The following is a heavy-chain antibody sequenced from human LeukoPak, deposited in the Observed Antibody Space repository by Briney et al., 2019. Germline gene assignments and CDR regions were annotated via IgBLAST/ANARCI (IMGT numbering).Heavy chain of an antibody. D-gene: IGHD2-2*03. V-gene: IGHV3-33*01. Sequence: GGSLRLSCAASGFTFSSYGMHWVRQAPGKGLVWVAVIWYDGSNKYYADSVKGRFTISRDNSKNTLYLQMNSLRAEDTAVYYCARDGYCSSTSCAPGDYWGQGTLVTVSS. CDR2: IWYDGSNK. J-gene: IGHJ4*02. CDR1: GFTFSSYG. CDR3: ARDGYCSSTSCAPGDY.